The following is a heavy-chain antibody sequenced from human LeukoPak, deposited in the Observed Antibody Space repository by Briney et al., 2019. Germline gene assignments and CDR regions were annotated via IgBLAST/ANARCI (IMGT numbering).Heavy chain of an antibody. D-gene: IGHD3-22*01. V-gene: IGHV3-74*01. CDR3: ARSYYDSSGYGY. CDR1: GFTFSRYW. J-gene: IGHJ4*02. Sequence: PGGSLRLSCAASGFTFSRYWMHWVRQAPGKGLVWVSRIDSDGISTSYADSVKGRLTISRDNAKNSLFLQMNSLRAEDTAVYYCARSYYDSSGYGYWGQGTLVTVSS. CDR2: IDSDGIST.